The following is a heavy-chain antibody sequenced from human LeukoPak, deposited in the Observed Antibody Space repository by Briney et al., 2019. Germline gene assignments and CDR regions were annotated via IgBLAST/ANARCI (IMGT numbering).Heavy chain of an antibody. V-gene: IGHV3-21*01. J-gene: IGHJ4*02. CDR2: ISSSSSYI. CDR1: GFTFSNYS. D-gene: IGHD5-24*01. Sequence: GGSLRLSCAASGFTFSNYSMNWVRQAPGKGLEWVSSISSSSSYIYYADSVKGRFTISRDNAKNSLYLQMNSLRAEDTAVYYCARDLLRRDGFAPWGQGTLVTVSS. CDR3: ARDLLRRDGFAP.